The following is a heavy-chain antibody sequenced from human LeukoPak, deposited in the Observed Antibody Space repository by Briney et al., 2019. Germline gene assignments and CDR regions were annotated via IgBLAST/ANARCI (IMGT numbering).Heavy chain of an antibody. D-gene: IGHD5-24*01. Sequence: GGSLRLSCAASGFTVSSNYMSWVRQAPGKGLEWVSAISGSGGSTYYADSVKGRFTISRDNSKNTLYLQMNSLRAEDTAVYYCAKAGDGYNRSWFDPWGQGTLVTVSS. V-gene: IGHV3-23*01. CDR1: GFTVSSNY. CDR3: AKAGDGYNRSWFDP. J-gene: IGHJ5*02. CDR2: ISGSGGST.